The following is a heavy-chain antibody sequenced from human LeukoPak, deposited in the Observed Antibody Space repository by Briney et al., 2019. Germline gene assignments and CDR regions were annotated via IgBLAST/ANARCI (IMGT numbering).Heavy chain of an antibody. CDR2: IYHSGST. Sequence: SETLSLTCTVSGYSISSGYYWGWIRQPPGKGLEWIGSIYHSGSTYYNPSLKSRVTISVDTSKNQFSLKLSSVTAADTAVYYCAVSSLHIAAAGTAEFDYWGQGTLVTVSS. V-gene: IGHV4-38-2*02. CDR3: AVSSLHIAAAGTAEFDY. J-gene: IGHJ4*02. D-gene: IGHD6-13*01. CDR1: GYSISSGYY.